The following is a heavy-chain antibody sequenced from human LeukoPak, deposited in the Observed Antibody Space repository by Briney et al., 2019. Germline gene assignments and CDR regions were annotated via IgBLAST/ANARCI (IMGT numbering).Heavy chain of an antibody. CDR3: AKYTTTVKDAFDI. CDR1: GFTFSSYA. Sequence: LSGGSLRLSCAASGFTFSSYAMSWVRQAPGKGLEWVSAISGSGGSTYYADSVKGRFTISRDNSKNTLYLQMNSLRAEDTAVYYCAKYTTTVKDAFDIWGQGTMVTVSS. V-gene: IGHV3-23*01. J-gene: IGHJ3*02. D-gene: IGHD4-17*01. CDR2: ISGSGGST.